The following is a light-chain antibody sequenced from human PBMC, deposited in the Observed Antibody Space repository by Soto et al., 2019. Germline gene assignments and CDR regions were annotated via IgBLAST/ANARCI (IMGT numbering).Light chain of an antibody. V-gene: IGLV1-40*01. J-gene: IGLJ2*01. CDR1: SSNIGADYD. CDR2: GNS. CDR3: QSYESSLSAVV. Sequence: QSVLTQPPSVSEAPGQRVTISCTGSSSNIGADYDVHWYQQLPGTAPKLLIYGNSNRPSGVPDRFSGSKSGTSASLAITGLQAEDAADYYCQSYESSLSAVVFGGGTKLTVL.